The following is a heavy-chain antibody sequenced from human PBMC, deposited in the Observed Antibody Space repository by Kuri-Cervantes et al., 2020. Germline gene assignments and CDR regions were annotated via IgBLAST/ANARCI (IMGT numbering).Heavy chain of an antibody. Sequence: WGSLRLSCAASGFTFNMNAMNWVRQAPGEGLEWVSGINHNGGSTYHAESVKGRFTISRDSSKNTLYLQMTSLRSEDTAIYYCAKKPIPGGGNYFDPWGQGTLVTVSS. J-gene: IGHJ5*02. V-gene: IGHV3-23*01. CDR2: INHNGGST. CDR3: AKKPIPGGGNYFDP. D-gene: IGHD2-2*02. CDR1: GFTFNMNA.